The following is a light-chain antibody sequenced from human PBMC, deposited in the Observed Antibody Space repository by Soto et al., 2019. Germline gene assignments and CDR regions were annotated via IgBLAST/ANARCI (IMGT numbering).Light chain of an antibody. CDR3: QQYGSSTIT. CDR2: GAS. V-gene: IGKV3-20*01. J-gene: IGKJ5*01. Sequence: EIVLTQSPGTLSLSPGERATLSCRASQSVSSSYLAWYQQKPGQAPRLLIYGASSRATGTPDRFSGSGSGTDFTLTIIRLEPEDFAVYYCQQYGSSTITFGQGTRLEIK. CDR1: QSVSSSY.